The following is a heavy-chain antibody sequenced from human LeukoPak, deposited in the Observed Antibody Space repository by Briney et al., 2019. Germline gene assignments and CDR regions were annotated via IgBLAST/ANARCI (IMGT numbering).Heavy chain of an antibody. J-gene: IGHJ4*02. CDR1: GYTFITYY. V-gene: IGHV1-46*01. CDR2: INPSGGNT. D-gene: IGHD5-24*01. Sequence: GASVKVSCKASGYTFITYYTHWVRQAPGQGLEWMGIINPSGGNTSYAQKFQGRLTMTRDTSTSTVYMELSSLRSEDTAVYYCAKADGWPLDYWGQGTLVTVSS. CDR3: AKADGWPLDY.